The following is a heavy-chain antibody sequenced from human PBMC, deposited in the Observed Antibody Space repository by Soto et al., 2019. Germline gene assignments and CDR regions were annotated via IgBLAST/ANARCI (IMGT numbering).Heavy chain of an antibody. Sequence: NPGGSLRLSCAASGFTFIRYSMNWVRQAPGKGLEWVSSISSSSSYIYYADSVKGRFTISRDNAKNSLYLQMNSLRAEDTAVYYCARASETYSWIVVVIGQDAFDIWGQGTMVTVSS. CDR3: ARASETYSWIVVVIGQDAFDI. V-gene: IGHV3-21*01. J-gene: IGHJ3*02. D-gene: IGHD3-22*01. CDR1: GFTFIRYS. CDR2: ISSSSSYI.